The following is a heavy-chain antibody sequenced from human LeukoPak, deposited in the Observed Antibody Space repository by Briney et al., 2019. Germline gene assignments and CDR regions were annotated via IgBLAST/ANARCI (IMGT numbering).Heavy chain of an antibody. CDR3: AKDHAGTGRAFEY. J-gene: IGHJ4*02. V-gene: IGHV3-30*04. CDR1: GFPFRTCG. CDR2: ISSDGIKT. Sequence: GTSLNLSCVTPGFPFRTCGVHWVRQAPGKGLEWVALISSDGIKTYYTDSVKGRFTISRDSSKDTLYLQMSSLRADDTAVYYCAKDHAGTGRAFEYWGQGTLVTVSS. D-gene: IGHD1-1*01.